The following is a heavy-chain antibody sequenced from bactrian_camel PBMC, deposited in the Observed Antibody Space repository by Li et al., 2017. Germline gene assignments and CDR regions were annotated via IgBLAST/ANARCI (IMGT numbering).Heavy chain of an antibody. V-gene: IGHV3S53*01. D-gene: IGHD3*01. CDR2: IDSEGRS. CDR3: AADPPREPQGCREAQASNVYSY. J-gene: IGHJ4*01. Sequence: QVQLVESGGGSVQAGGSLRLSRTHSGYISSRHCVGWFRQAPGKEREAVAVIDSEGRSTYADSVKGRFTISKDNAKKTLYLRMDSLKPEDSSMYFCAADPPREPQGCREAQASNVYSYWGQGTQVTVS. CDR1: GYISSRHC.